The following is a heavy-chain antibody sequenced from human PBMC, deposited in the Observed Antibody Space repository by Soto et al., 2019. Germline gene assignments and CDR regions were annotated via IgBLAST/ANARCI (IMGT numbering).Heavy chain of an antibody. J-gene: IGHJ4*02. D-gene: IGHD6-25*01. V-gene: IGHV4-31*03. CDR2: MYYAGSG. CDR3: AGEVAATTHFDS. Sequence: QVQLQESGPGLVKPSQTLSLTCTVSGGSISSGGHYWSWIRQHPGKGLEWIGYMYYAGSGYYNPSLPIRVTISIDTSKNQFSLELSFGTAADTAVYYCAGEVAATTHFDSRGQGNLVTVSS. CDR1: GGSISSGGHY.